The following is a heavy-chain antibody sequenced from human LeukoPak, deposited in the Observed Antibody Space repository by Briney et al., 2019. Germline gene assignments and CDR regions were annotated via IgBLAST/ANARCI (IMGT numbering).Heavy chain of an antibody. J-gene: IGHJ6*02. CDR1: GFTFSSYA. Sequence: GGSLRLSCAASGFTFSSYAMSWVRQAPGKGLEWVSAISGSGGSTYYADSVKGRFTISRDNAKSSLYLQMNSLRAEDTAVYYCARRNAMDVWGQGTTVIVFS. CDR3: ARRNAMDV. CDR2: ISGSGGST. V-gene: IGHV3-23*01.